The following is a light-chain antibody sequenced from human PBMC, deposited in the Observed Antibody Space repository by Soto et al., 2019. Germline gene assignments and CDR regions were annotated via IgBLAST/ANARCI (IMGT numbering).Light chain of an antibody. CDR3: CSYAGSYNYV. CDR2: DVS. CDR1: SSDVGAYNY. J-gene: IGLJ1*01. V-gene: IGLV2-11*01. Sequence: QSVLTQPRSVSGSPGQSVTISCTGTSSDVGAYNYVSWYQQHPGKAPKVMIYDVSKRPSGVPDRFSGSKSGTTASLTISGLQADDEAEYYCCSYAGSYNYVFGSGTKLTVL.